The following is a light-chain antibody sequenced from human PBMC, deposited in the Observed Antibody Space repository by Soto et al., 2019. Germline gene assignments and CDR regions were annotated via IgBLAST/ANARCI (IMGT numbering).Light chain of an antibody. CDR1: NIGSKS. Sequence: SYELTQPPSVSVAPGQTARITCGGTNIGSKSVHWYQQKPGQAPVLVVYDDSDRPSGIPERFSGSNSGNTATLTISRVEAGDEADYYCQVCDSSSDHVVFGGVTKLTVL. J-gene: IGLJ2*01. V-gene: IGLV3-21*02. CDR2: DDS. CDR3: QVCDSSSDHVV.